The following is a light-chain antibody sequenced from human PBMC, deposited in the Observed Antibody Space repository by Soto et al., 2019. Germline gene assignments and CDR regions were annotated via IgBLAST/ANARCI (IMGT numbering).Light chain of an antibody. CDR3: TAYAGYIDTMV. J-gene: IGLJ2*01. CDR1: SSDVGGYNY. V-gene: IGLV2-8*01. CDR2: EVS. Sequence: QSALTQPPSASGSPGQSVTISGTGTSSDVGGYNYVSWYQQHPGKAPKLMIYEVSNLPSGVPDPSSGSKSGNSASLTFSVLQADYEAKYDCTAYAGYIDTMVYGGVTKLTVL.